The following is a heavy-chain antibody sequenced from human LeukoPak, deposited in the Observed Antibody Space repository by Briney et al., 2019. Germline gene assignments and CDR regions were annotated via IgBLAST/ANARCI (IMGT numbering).Heavy chain of an antibody. V-gene: IGHV4-39*01. D-gene: IGHD3-16*02. CDR2: IYYSGST. CDR1: GGSISSSSYY. CDR3: ARHRVKYRPDALDI. Sequence: SETLSLTCTVSGGSISSSSYYWGWIRQPPGKGLEWIGTIYYSGSTYYNPSLKSRVTISVDTSKNQFSLKLSSVTAADTAVYYCARHRVKYRPDALDIWGQGTMVTVSS. J-gene: IGHJ3*02.